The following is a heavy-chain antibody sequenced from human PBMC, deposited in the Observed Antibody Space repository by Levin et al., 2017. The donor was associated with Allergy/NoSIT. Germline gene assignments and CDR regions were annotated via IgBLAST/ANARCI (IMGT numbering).Heavy chain of an antibody. CDR1: GFPFSNYW. D-gene: IGHD3-3*02. CDR2: IRSDGSDA. J-gene: IGHJ4*02. CDR3: ARHFHQYFDY. V-gene: IGHV3-7*01. Sequence: GGSLRLSCAASGFPFSNYWMTWVRQAPGKGLEWVANIRSDGSDAYYVDSVKGRFIFSRDNAKNSLLLQMNALRADDTAVYYCARHFHQYFDYWGQGTLVTVSS.